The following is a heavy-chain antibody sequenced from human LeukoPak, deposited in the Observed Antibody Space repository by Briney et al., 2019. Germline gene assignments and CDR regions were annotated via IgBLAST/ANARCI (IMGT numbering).Heavy chain of an antibody. Sequence: GGSLRLSCAASGFTFSSYAMSWVRQAPGKGLEWVSTISGSGDNTYYADSVKGRFTISRDNSKNTLYLQMNSLRAEDTAVYYCARGAVRTQPLLVWGQGTLVTVSS. CDR1: GFTFSSYA. CDR3: ARGAVRTQPLLV. CDR2: ISGSGDNT. V-gene: IGHV3-23*01. J-gene: IGHJ4*02. D-gene: IGHD3-10*01.